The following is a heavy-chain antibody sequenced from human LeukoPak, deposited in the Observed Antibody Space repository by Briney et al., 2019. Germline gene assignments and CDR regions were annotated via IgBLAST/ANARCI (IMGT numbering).Heavy chain of an antibody. D-gene: IGHD3-22*01. CDR3: AKDMRMRPTGPYYYDSSGPYAFDI. J-gene: IGHJ3*02. Sequence: LSGGSLRLSCAASGFTFSSYGMHWVRQAPGKGLEWVAVIWYDGSNKYYADSVKGRFTISRDNAKNSLYLQMNSLRAEDTALYYCAKDMRMRPTGPYYYDSSGPYAFDIWGQGTMVTVSS. V-gene: IGHV3-33*03. CDR2: IWYDGSNK. CDR1: GFTFSSYG.